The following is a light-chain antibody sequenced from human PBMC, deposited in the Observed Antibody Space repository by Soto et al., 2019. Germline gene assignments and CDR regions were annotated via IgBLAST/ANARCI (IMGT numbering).Light chain of an antibody. CDR1: SSNIGRNY. CDR3: GAWDRGRKAGV. J-gene: IGLJ3*02. CDR2: END. V-gene: IGLV1-51*02. Sequence: QSVLTQPPSVSAAPGEKVTISCSGTSSNIGRNYVAWYHQLPGSAPKLLIYENDRRPSGIPDRFSGSKSGTAATLDITGLQNGDEADYYCGAWDRGRKAGVFGGGTQLTVL.